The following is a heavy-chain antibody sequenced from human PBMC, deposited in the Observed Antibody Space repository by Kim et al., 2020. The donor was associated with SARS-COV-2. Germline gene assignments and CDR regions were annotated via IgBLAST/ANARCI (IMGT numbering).Heavy chain of an antibody. CDR1: GGSFSGYY. V-gene: IGHV4-34*01. J-gene: IGHJ3*02. D-gene: IGHD6-19*01. Sequence: SETLSLTCAVYGGSFSGYYWSWIRQPPGKGLEWIGEINHSGSTNYNPSLKSRVTISVDTSKNQFSLKLSSVTAADTAVYYCARPLVYSSGWYRSGVAAFDIWGQGTMVTVSS. CDR3: ARPLVYSSGWYRSGVAAFDI. CDR2: INHSGST.